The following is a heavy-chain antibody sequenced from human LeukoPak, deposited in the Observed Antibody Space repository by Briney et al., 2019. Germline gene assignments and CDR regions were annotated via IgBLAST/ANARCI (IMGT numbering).Heavy chain of an antibody. CDR3: AKDLRVYYYDGGPVAFDI. CDR2: ISGSGGST. CDR1: GFTFSDYY. J-gene: IGHJ3*02. V-gene: IGHV3-23*01. Sequence: ESGGSLRLSCAASGFTFSDYYMSWIRQAPGKGLEWVSAISGSGGSTYYADSVKGRFTISRDNSKNTLYLQMNSLRAEDTAVYYCAKDLRVYYYDGGPVAFDIWGQGTMVTVSS. D-gene: IGHD3-22*01.